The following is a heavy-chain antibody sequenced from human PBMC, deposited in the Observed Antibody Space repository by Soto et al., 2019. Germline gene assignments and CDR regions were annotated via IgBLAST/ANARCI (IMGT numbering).Heavy chain of an antibody. CDR3: ALHRASSAVPS. D-gene: IGHD2-2*01. CDR1: GGSFRNYY. CDR2: VNHSGEA. V-gene: IGHV4-34*01. Sequence: SETLSLTCGVYGGSFRNYYWIWVRQPPGKGLEWIGEVNHSGEATYNPSLQSRVSISLDTSNNHFSLKLSSVTAADTAVYYCALHRASSAVPSWGQGTLVTVSS. J-gene: IGHJ5*02.